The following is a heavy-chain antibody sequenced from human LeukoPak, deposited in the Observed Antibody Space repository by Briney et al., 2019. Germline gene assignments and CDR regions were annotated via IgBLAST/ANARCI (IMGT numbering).Heavy chain of an antibody. CDR3: ARARYCSSTTCYTSLYYMDV. V-gene: IGHV3-30*03. Sequence: GRSLRLSCAASAFTLSSYCMRWVRQAPGKGLEWVAVIKEDGSNKYYADSVKGRFTISRDNSKNPLYLQMNSLRAEDTAVYYCARARYCSSTTCYTSLYYMDVWGKGTTVTVSS. J-gene: IGHJ6*03. CDR1: AFTLSSYC. CDR2: IKEDGSNK. D-gene: IGHD2-2*02.